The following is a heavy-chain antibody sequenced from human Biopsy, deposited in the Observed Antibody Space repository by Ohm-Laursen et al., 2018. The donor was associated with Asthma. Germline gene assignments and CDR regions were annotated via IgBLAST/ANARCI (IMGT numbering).Heavy chain of an antibody. CDR3: VRGEEVAGTYFKD. J-gene: IGHJ1*01. CDR2: INYRGDT. D-gene: IGHD6-19*01. Sequence: GTLSLTCSISGGSFTHYFWMWIRQPPGKGLEWIGEINYRGDTNYNPSLESRVSISVDTSTYHFSLRLNSVTAADTAVYYCVRGEEVAGTYFKDWDQGTLVTVSS. CDR1: GGSFTHYF. V-gene: IGHV4-34*01.